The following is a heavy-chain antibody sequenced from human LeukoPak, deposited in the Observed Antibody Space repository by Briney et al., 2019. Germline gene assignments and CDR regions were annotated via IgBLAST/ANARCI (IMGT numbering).Heavy chain of an antibody. CDR2: IIPIFGTA. CDR3: ARVIAAAAYYFDY. D-gene: IGHD6-13*01. J-gene: IGHJ4*02. CDR1: GGTFSSYA. Sequence: ASVKVSCKASGGTFSSYAISWVRQAPGQGLEWMGGIIPIFGTANYAQKFQGRVTITTDESTSTAYMELSSLRSEDTAVYYCARVIAAAAYYFDYWGQGTLVTVSS. V-gene: IGHV1-69*05.